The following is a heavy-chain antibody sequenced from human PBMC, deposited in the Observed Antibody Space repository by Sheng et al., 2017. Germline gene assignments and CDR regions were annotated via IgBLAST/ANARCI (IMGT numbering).Heavy chain of an antibody. J-gene: IGHJ6*03. CDR2: ISAYNGNT. Sequence: QVQLVQSGAEVKKPGASVKVSCKASGYTFTSYGISWVRQAPGQGLEWMGWISAYNGNTNYAQKLQGRVTMTTDTSTSTAYMELRSLRSDDTAVYYCAREEVGYCSGGSCYSYYYYYMDVWGKGTNGHRLL. V-gene: IGHV1-18*01. CDR1: GYTFTSYG. D-gene: IGHD2-15*01. CDR3: AREEVGYCSGGSCYSYYYYYMDV.